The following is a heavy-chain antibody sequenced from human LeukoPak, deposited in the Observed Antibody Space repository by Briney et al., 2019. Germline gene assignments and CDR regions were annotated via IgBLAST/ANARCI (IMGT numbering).Heavy chain of an antibody. CDR2: ISSTSSTI. D-gene: IGHD1-26*01. CDR3: ASWWELKY. Sequence: PSETLSLTCTVSGGSISSHYWSWIRQPPGKGLEWVSYISSTSSTIYYADSVKGRFTISRDNAKNSLYLQMNSLRAEDTAVYYCASWWELKYWGQGTLVTVSS. V-gene: IGHV3-48*01. J-gene: IGHJ4*02. CDR1: GGSISSHY.